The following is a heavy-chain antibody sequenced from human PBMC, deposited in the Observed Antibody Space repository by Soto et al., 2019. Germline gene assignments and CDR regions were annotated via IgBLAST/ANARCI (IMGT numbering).Heavy chain of an antibody. V-gene: IGHV1-69*13. D-gene: IGHD5-12*01. CDR3: ARGCSGYDFCFDY. Sequence: AASVKVSCKASGGTFSSYAISWVRQAPGQGLEWMGGIIPIFGTANYAQKFQGRVTITADESTSTAYMELSSLRSEDTAVYYCARGCSGYDFCFDYWGQGTLVTVSS. J-gene: IGHJ4*02. CDR1: GGTFSSYA. CDR2: IIPIFGTA.